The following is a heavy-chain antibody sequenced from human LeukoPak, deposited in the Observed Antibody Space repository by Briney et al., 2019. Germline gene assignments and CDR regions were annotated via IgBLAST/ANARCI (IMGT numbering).Heavy chain of an antibody. CDR3: MRGTWGVVLDY. V-gene: IGHV1-18*01. D-gene: IGHD3-3*01. Sequence: ASVKVSRKASGYTFSRHGMTWVRQAPGQGLEWMGWISGGKGDTKYAQNLQGRVTMTTEANTAYMELRSLTSDDTAVYYCMRGTWGVVLDYWGQGTPVTVSS. CDR1: GYTFSRHG. CDR2: ISGGKGDT. J-gene: IGHJ4*02.